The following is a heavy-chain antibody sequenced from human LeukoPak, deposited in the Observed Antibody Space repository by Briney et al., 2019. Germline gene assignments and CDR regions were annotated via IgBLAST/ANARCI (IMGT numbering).Heavy chain of an antibody. CDR1: GYTFTSYG. D-gene: IGHD6-13*01. CDR3: ARVGIAAAGTPQGGSSY. J-gene: IGHJ4*02. CDR2: ISAYNGNT. V-gene: IGHV1-18*01. Sequence: ASVKVSCKASGYTFTSYGIRWVRQAPGQGLEWMGWISAYNGNTNYAQKLQGRVTMTTDTSTSTAYMELRSLRSDDTAVYYCARVGIAAAGTPQGGSSYWGQGTLVTVSS.